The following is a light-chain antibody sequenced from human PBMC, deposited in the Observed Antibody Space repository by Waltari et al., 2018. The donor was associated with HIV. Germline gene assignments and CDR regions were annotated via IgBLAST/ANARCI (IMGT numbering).Light chain of an antibody. V-gene: IGLV4-60*03. Sequence: QPVLSQASPAPHPLDCWVKVTCTPSSGHSSCSISWHQQQPGKAPRYLMKVEGSESYNKGSGVPDRFSGSSSGAYRHLTISNLQPDDEADYYCDTWDSDIRVFGGRTTLTVL. CDR3: DTWDSDIRV. J-gene: IGLJ3*02. CDR1: SGHSSCS. CDR2: VEGSESY.